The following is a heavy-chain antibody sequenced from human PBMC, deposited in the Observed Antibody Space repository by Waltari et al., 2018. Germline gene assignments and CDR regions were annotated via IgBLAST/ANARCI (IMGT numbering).Heavy chain of an antibody. J-gene: IGHJ4*02. D-gene: IGHD2-21*01. CDR1: GFTSFNYF. CDR3: AKGFEDLLPFDH. V-gene: IGHV3-23*04. CDR2: SRVGGVDT. Sequence: EVQLVESGGTSVQPGGSLRLSCAASGFTSFNYFISWVRQAPGKGLEWISASRVGGVDTYYADSVKGRFTISRDSSKNTSYLQMNSLRVEDTARYYCAKGFEDLLPFDHWGQGTLVTVST.